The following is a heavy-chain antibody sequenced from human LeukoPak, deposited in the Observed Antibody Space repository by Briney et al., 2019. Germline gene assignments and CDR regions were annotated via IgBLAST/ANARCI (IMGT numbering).Heavy chain of an antibody. CDR1: GGTFSSYA. Sequence: SVTVSCTASGGTFSSYAISWVRQAPGQGLEWMGGIIPIFGTANYAQKFQGRVTITADKSTSTAYMELSSLRPEDTAVYYCARRTMVRGVRNWFDPWGQGTLVTVSS. V-gene: IGHV1-69*06. D-gene: IGHD3-10*01. CDR3: ARRTMVRGVRNWFDP. J-gene: IGHJ5*02. CDR2: IIPIFGTA.